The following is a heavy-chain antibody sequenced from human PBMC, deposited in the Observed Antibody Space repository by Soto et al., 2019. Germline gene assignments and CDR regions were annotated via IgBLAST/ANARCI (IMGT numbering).Heavy chain of an antibody. J-gene: IGHJ4*02. D-gene: IGHD7-27*01. V-gene: IGHV3-30-3*01. Sequence: GGSLRLSCAASGFSFSISPMHWVRQAPGKGPEWMALISYDGTNKFYADSVKGRFTISRDNSKSTLYLQVDSLRPEDAAVYYCARDPKTSGGQHWAFNYFDSWGQGTLVTVSS. CDR2: ISYDGTNK. CDR3: ARDPKTSGGQHWAFNYFDS. CDR1: GFSFSISP.